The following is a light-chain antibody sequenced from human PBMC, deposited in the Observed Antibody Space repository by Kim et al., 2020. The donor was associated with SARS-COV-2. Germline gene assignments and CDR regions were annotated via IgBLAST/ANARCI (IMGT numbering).Light chain of an antibody. CDR3: AAWDDSLSSWV. CDR1: SSTSGSNY. CDR2: TKY. Sequence: RLTIHGPGISSTSGSNYVYSYQQRPGAAPKLPFYTKYRSASGVPDRFSGSQSGTSASLAISGLRSEDATEYYCAAWDDSLSSWVFGGGTQLTVL. J-gene: IGLJ3*02. V-gene: IGLV1-47*01.